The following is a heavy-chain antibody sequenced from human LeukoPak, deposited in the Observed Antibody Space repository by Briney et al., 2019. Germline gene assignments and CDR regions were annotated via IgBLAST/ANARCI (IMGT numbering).Heavy chain of an antibody. V-gene: IGHV3-23*01. CDR3: AKSHSEAQRGYFDY. CDR2: ISDNGDST. D-gene: IGHD5-24*01. J-gene: IGHJ4*02. CDR1: GFTFSGSA. Sequence: GGSLRLSCAASGFTFSGSAMTWVRQAPGKGLEWVSSISDNGDSTYYADSVKGRFTISRHNPRDTLYVQMHSLRAEDAAVYYCAKSHSEAQRGYFDYWGQGTPVTVSS.